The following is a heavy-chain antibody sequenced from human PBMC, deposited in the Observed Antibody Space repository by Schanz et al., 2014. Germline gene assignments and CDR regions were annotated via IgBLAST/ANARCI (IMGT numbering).Heavy chain of an antibody. CDR2: INSDGTKR. Sequence: VQLVESGGGLVQPGGSLRLSCSASGFTFSIYAMHWVRQAPGKGLEWGAFINSDGTKRFYADSVKSRFTISRDNSRNTLYLQMNSLRAEDTAVYYCAKGRFGELSAFDIWGQGTMVTVSS. CDR3: AKGRFGELSAFDI. CDR1: GFTFSIYA. V-gene: IGHV3-30*02. J-gene: IGHJ3*02. D-gene: IGHD3-10*01.